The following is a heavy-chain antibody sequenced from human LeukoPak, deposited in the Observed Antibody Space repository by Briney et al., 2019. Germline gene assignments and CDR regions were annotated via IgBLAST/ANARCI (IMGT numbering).Heavy chain of an antibody. CDR3: ARVMRGSYMYFDY. J-gene: IGHJ4*02. D-gene: IGHD1-26*01. CDR1: GFTFSSYA. Sequence: GGSLRLSCAASGFTFSSYAMSWVRQAPGKGLEWVAVIWYDGSNKYYADSVKGRFTISRDNSKNTLYLQMNSLRAEDTAVYYCARVMRGSYMYFDYWGQGTLVTVSS. CDR2: IWYDGSNK. V-gene: IGHV3-33*08.